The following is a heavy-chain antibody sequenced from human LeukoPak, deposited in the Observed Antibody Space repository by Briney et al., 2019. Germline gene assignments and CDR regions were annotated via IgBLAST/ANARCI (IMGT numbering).Heavy chain of an antibody. CDR2: ISYDGSNK. D-gene: IGHD2-15*01. CDR1: GFTFSTYG. V-gene: IGHV3-30*18. CDR3: AKKSCSGGSCYSSALDY. Sequence: EGSLRLSCAASGFTFSTYGMHWVRQAPGKGLEWVAVISYDGSNKYYADSVKGRFTISRDNSKNTLYLQMNSLRAEDTAVYYRAKKSCSGGSCYSSALDYWGQGTLVTVSS. J-gene: IGHJ4*02.